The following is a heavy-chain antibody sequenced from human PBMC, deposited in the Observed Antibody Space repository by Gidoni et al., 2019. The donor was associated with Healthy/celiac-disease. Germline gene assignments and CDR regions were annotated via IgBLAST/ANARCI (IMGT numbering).Heavy chain of an antibody. CDR2: IYDSGST. Sequence: QLQLQESGPGLVKPSETLSLTCTVSGGSISSSSYYWGWIRQPPGKGLECIGSIYDSGSTYSNPSHKSRVTIAVDTSKNQFSLKLSSVTAADTAVYDCASQERRGAYSSGWYGSNWFDPWGQGTLVTVSS. CDR1: GGSISSSSYY. CDR3: ASQERRGAYSSGWYGSNWFDP. J-gene: IGHJ5*02. D-gene: IGHD6-19*01. V-gene: IGHV4-39*01.